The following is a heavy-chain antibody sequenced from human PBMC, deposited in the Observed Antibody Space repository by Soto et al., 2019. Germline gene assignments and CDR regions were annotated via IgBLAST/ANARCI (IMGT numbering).Heavy chain of an antibody. V-gene: IGHV4-34*01. CDR1: GGSFSGYY. CDR2: INHSGST. Sequence: PSETLSLTCAVYGGSFSGYYWSWIRQPPGKGLEWIGEINHSGSTNYNPSLKSRVTISVDTSKNQFSLKLSSVTAADTAVYYCARGRGASIAVAVLCASQCDNWFDPWGQGTLVTVSS. D-gene: IGHD6-19*01. CDR3: ARGRGASIAVAVLCASQCDNWFDP. J-gene: IGHJ5*02.